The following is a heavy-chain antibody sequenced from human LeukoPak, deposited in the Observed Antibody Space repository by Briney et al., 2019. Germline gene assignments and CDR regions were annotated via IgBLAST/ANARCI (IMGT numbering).Heavy chain of an antibody. CDR1: GFTSSGFW. J-gene: IGHJ4*02. D-gene: IGHD5-18*01. CDR2: IKQDGSEK. V-gene: IGHV3-7*01. CDR3: AREGDKAVITYAY. Sequence: GGSLRLSCAASGFTSSGFWMNWLRQAPGKGLEWVANIKQDGSEKYYVDSVKGRFTISRDNAKNSLFLQMNSLRAEDTAVYYCAREGDKAVITYAYWGQGTLVTVSS.